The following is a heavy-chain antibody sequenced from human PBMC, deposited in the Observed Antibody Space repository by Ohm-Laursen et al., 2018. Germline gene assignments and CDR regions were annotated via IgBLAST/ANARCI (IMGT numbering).Heavy chain of an antibody. D-gene: IGHD1-26*01. V-gene: IGHV1-2*02. Sequence: GATVKVSCKASGYTFTDNYIHWVRQAPGQGLEWMGWINPNSGGSKYSQKFQDRVTMTTDTSISTAYMELSGLIYDDTAVYYCSRDYRTSGVGAPGDYWGQGTLVTVSS. CDR2: INPNSGGS. CDR3: SRDYRTSGVGAPGDY. CDR1: GYTFTDNY. J-gene: IGHJ4*02.